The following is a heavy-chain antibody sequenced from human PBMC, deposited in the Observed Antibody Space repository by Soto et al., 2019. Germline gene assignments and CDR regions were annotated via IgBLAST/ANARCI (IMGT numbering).Heavy chain of an antibody. D-gene: IGHD6-19*01. V-gene: IGHV4-4*02. CDR2: IYHSGTT. Sequence: QVHLQESGPGLVKPSGTLSLTCAVSGGSITTNWWSWVRQPPGKGLEWIGEIYHSGTTNYNPSLRGRATISVDKSNHKFSLNLNSVAAADSAISYCARHIAVPRTRGFDYWGQGNLVTVSS. CDR1: GGSITTNW. J-gene: IGHJ4*02. CDR3: ARHIAVPRTRGFDY.